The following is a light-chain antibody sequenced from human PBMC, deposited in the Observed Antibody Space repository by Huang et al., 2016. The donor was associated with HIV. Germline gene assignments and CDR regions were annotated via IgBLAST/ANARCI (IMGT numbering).Light chain of an antibody. CDR3: QQYNTWPRGA. V-gene: IGKV3-15*01. CDR1: QSVGSN. Sequence: EIVMTQSPATLSVSPGERATLSCRASQSVGSNLAWYQQKPGQAPRLLMYGASTAVTGSPTRFSGSGSGTEVTLTISSLQSEDVAVYYCQQYNTWPRGAFGPGTKVDI. CDR2: GAS. J-gene: IGKJ3*01.